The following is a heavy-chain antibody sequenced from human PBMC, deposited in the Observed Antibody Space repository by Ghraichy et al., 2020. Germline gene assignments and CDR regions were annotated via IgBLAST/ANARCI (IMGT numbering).Heavy chain of an antibody. Sequence: SQTLSLTCTVSGASVRSGPHFWGWIRQPPGKGLEWIASLSYSGTTYYNPSLQSRVAVSVHTSENQFSLTLTSVTATDTAFYYGARHFSIWSGHYPIGWFDPWGLGTLVTVSS. CDR3: ARHFSIWSGHYPIGWFDP. J-gene: IGHJ5*02. V-gene: IGHV4-39*01. CDR2: LSYSGTT. D-gene: IGHD3-3*01. CDR1: GASVRSGPHF.